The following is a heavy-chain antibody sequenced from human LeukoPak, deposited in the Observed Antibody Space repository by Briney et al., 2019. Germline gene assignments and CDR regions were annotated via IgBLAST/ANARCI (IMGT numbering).Heavy chain of an antibody. CDR3: AKGRRTGFVDY. V-gene: IGHV3-30*18. D-gene: IGHD1-1*01. Sequence: SCKASGYTFTGYYMHWVRLAPGKGLEWLAVITNDGSRQFYADSVKGRFTVSRDNSKSLLFLQMESLRHDDTGIYYCAKGRRTGFVDYWGQGALVTVSS. J-gene: IGHJ4*02. CDR2: ITNDGSRQ. CDR1: GYTFTGYY.